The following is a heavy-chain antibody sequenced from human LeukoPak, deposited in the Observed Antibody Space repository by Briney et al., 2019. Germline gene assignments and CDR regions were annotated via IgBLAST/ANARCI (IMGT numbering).Heavy chain of an antibody. CDR1: GYTFTSYG. D-gene: IGHD2-2*01. CDR3: ATATQPRGYFLH. J-gene: IGHJ1*01. CDR2: ISAYNGNT. V-gene: IGHV1-18*01. Sequence: ASVKVSCKASGYTFTSYGISWVRQAPGQGLEWMGWISAYNGNTNYAQKLQGRATMTTDTSTSTAYMELRSLRSDDTAIIYCATATQPRGYFLHWGQGTLDTVSS.